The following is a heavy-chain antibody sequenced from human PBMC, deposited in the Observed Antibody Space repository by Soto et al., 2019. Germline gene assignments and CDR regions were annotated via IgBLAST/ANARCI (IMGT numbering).Heavy chain of an antibody. CDR3: ARALVVPAPHQLYYYYGMDV. CDR1: GYSFTSYW. J-gene: IGHJ6*02. CDR2: IYPGDSDT. V-gene: IGHV5-51*01. D-gene: IGHD2-2*01. Sequence: PGESLKISCKGSGYSFTSYWIGWVRQMPGKGLEWMGIIYPGDSDTRYSPSFQGQVTISADKSISTAYLQWSSLKASDTAMYYCARALVVPAPHQLYYYYGMDVWGQGTTVTVSS.